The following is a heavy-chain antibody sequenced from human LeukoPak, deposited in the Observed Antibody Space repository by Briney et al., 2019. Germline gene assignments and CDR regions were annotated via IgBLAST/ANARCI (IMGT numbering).Heavy chain of an antibody. D-gene: IGHD5-24*01. CDR3: ARLGRDGYSSSYFDY. CDR2: IYYSGST. CDR1: GGSISSSSYY. V-gene: IGHV4-39*01. J-gene: IGHJ4*02. Sequence: SETLSLTRTVSGGSISSSSYYWGWIRQPPGKGLEWIGSIYYSGSTYYNPSLKSRVTISVDTSKNQFSLKLSSVTAADTAVYYCARLGRDGYSSSYFDYWGQGTLVTVSS.